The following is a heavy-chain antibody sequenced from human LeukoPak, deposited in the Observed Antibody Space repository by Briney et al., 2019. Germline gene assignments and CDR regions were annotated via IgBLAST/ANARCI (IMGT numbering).Heavy chain of an antibody. CDR1: GYSFTSYW. CDR2: IYPGDSDT. Sequence: GESLKISCKGSGYSFTSYWIGWVRQMPGKGLEWMGIIYPGDSDTRYSPSFQGQVTISADKSISTAYLQWSSLKASDTAMYYCARNGMGRRYYYYYMDVWGKGTTVTVSS. J-gene: IGHJ6*03. V-gene: IGHV5-51*01. CDR3: ARNGMGRRYYYYYMDV. D-gene: IGHD1-1*01.